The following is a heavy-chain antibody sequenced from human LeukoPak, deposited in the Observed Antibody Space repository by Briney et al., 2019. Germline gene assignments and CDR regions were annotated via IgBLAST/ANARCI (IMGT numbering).Heavy chain of an antibody. D-gene: IGHD3-22*01. CDR3: ARRYYDSSGYLYLDY. V-gene: IGHV4-31*03. CDR1: GGSISSGGYY. J-gene: IGHJ4*02. CDR2: IYYSGST. Sequence: SQTLSLTCTVSGGSISSGGYYWGWIRQHPGKGLEWIGYIYYSGSTYYNPSLKSRVTISVDTSKNQFSLKLSSVTAADTAVYYCARRYYDSSGYLYLDYWGQGTLVTVSS.